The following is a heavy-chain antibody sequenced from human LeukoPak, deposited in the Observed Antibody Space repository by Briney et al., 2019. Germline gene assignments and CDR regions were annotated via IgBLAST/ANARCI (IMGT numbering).Heavy chain of an antibody. CDR1: GFTFSSYW. J-gene: IGHJ3*02. Sequence: GGSLRLSCAASGFTFSSYWMSWVRQAPGKGLEWVANIKQDGSEKYYVDSVKGRFTTSRDNAKNSLYLQMNSLRAEDTAVYYCARGEAYCSSTSCRAFDIWGQGTMVTVSS. V-gene: IGHV3-7*03. CDR2: IKQDGSEK. D-gene: IGHD2-2*01. CDR3: ARGEAYCSSTSCRAFDI.